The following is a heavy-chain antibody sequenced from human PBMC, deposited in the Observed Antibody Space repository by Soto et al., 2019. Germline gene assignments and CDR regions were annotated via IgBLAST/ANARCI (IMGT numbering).Heavy chain of an antibody. CDR2: IIPMVGTA. CDR1: GGTFSSYA. D-gene: IGHD3-22*01. Sequence: QVQLVQSGAEVKKPGSSVMVSCKASGGTFSSYAISWVRQAPGQGLEWMGAIIPMVGTANYAQKFQGRVTITADESTSSVYMELSSLRSEDTAVYYCARDGRDASSGYYQDSFDCWGQGSLVTVSS. V-gene: IGHV1-69*01. CDR3: ARDGRDASSGYYQDSFDC. J-gene: IGHJ4*02.